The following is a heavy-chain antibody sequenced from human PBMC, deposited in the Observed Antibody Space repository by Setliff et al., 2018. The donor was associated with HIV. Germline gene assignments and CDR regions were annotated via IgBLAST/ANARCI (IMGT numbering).Heavy chain of an antibody. CDR2: IRYDGTYK. CDR3: AKNFYSSPWSPLDY. Sequence: GGSLRLSCAASGFTFSSYAMSWVRQAPGEGLEWVAFIRYDGTYKYYADSLKGRFTISRDNSKNTLFLQMNSLRTEDTAVYYCAKNFYSSPWSPLDYWGQGTLVTVSS. D-gene: IGHD6-19*01. V-gene: IGHV3-30*02. CDR1: GFTFSSYA. J-gene: IGHJ4*02.